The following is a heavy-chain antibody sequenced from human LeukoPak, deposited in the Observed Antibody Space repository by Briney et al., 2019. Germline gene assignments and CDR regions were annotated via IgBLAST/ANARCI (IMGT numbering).Heavy chain of an antibody. Sequence: ASVKVSCKASRYTFTSYDINWVREAAGHGLEWMGWMNPNTGRTGYAQKFQGRITMTRDTSINTAYMELTKLRSEDTAIYYCARLSQTPDYYTLGGYYYLGYWGQGTPVTVSS. D-gene: IGHD3-10*01. CDR3: ARLSQTPDYYTLGGYYYLGY. V-gene: IGHV1-8*01. J-gene: IGHJ4*02. CDR1: RYTFTSYD. CDR2: MNPNTGRT.